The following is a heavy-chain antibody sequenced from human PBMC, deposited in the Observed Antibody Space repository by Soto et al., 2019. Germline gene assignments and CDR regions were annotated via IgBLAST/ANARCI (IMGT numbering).Heavy chain of an antibody. Sequence: ASVKVSCKASGYTFTSYDINWVRQATGQGLEWMGWMNPNSGNTGYAQKFQGRVTMTRNTSISTAYMELSSLRSEDTAVYYCALDVIAAAVRGYSGQRTMITVST. CDR3: ALDVIAAAVRGY. D-gene: IGHD6-13*01. CDR2: MNPNSGNT. V-gene: IGHV1-8*01. CDR1: GYTFTSYD. J-gene: IGHJ4*02.